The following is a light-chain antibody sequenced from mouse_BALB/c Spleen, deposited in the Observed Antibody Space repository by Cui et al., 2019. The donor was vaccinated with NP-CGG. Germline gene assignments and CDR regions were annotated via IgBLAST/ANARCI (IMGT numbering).Light chain of an antibody. CDR1: TGAVTTSNY. J-gene: IGLJ1*01. CDR2: GTN. Sequence: QAVVTQESALTTSPGETVTLTCRSNTGAVTTSNYANWVQEKPDHLSTGLIGGTNNRVPGVPARFSGSLIGDKAALIITGAQTEDEAIYFCALWYSNHWVFGGGTKLTVL. V-gene: IGLV1*01. CDR3: ALWYSNHWV.